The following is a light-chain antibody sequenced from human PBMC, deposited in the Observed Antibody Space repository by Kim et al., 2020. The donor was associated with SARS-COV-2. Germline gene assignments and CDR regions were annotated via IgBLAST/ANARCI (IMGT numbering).Light chain of an antibody. CDR2: DVN. CDR3: SSFTTIGTWV. Sequence: GQSSTLPCTGTSSDVGGYIHVYWYQQHPGKAPKLIIYDVNKRPSGASDRFSGSKSANTASLTISGLQAEDEAEYYCSSFTTIGTWVFGGGTQLTVL. V-gene: IGLV2-14*04. CDR1: SSDVGGYIH. J-gene: IGLJ3*02.